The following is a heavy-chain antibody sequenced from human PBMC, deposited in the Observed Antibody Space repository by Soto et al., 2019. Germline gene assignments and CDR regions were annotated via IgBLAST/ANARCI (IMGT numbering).Heavy chain of an antibody. J-gene: IGHJ4*02. Sequence: EVQLVESGGGLVKPGGSLRLSCAASGFTFSKAWMNWVRQAPGKGLEWVARIKSKTDGGTTYYGAPVKGRFTISRDDSKNTRSRRMNSLKMEDTAVYYCTTDSRQLVGGVWFDYWGQGTLVTVSS. CDR2: IKSKTDGGTT. V-gene: IGHV3-15*07. CDR1: GFTFSKAW. D-gene: IGHD6-6*01. CDR3: TTDSRQLVGGVWFDY.